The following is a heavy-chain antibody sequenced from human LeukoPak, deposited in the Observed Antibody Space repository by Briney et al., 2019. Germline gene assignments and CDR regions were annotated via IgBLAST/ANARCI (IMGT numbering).Heavy chain of an antibody. V-gene: IGHV1-69*04. CDR2: ITPILGIA. CDR3: ARAPYVSIVGATYHFDY. D-gene: IGHD1-26*01. CDR1: GGTFSSYA. J-gene: IGHJ4*02. Sequence: SVKVSCKASGGTFSSYAISWVRQAPGQGLEWMGRITPILGIANYAQKFQGRVTITADKSTSTAYMELSSLRSEDTAVYYCARAPYVSIVGATYHFDYWGQGPLVTVSS.